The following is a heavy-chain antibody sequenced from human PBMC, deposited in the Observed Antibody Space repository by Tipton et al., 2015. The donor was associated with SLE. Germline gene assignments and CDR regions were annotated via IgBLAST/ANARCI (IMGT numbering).Heavy chain of an antibody. CDR1: GGSMTSGSYY. D-gene: IGHD1-26*01. V-gene: IGHV4-39*02. J-gene: IGHJ2*01. CDR2: MSQSGST. CDR3: ARDGGPWDLLSYWYFDL. Sequence: TLSLTCTVSGGSMTSGSYYWGWIRQPPGKGLEWIGSMSQSGSTYYNPSLKSRVTISVDTSKNHLSLNLSSVTAADTAMYYCARDGGPWDLLSYWYFDLWGRGTLVTVSS.